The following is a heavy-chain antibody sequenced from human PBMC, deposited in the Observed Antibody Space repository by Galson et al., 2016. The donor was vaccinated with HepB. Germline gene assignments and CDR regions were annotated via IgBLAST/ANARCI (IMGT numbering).Heavy chain of an antibody. CDR3: ASRYCSGGSGYSEYNWFDP. CDR1: GGSISSGGYS. CDR2: IYYSGST. J-gene: IGHJ5*02. Sequence: TLSLTCTVSGGSISSGGYSWSWIRQHPGKGLEWIGYIYYSGSTYYNPSLKSRVTISVDTSKNQFSLKLSSVTAADTAVYYCASRYCSGGSGYSEYNWFDPWGQETLVTVSS. D-gene: IGHD2-15*01. V-gene: IGHV4-31*03.